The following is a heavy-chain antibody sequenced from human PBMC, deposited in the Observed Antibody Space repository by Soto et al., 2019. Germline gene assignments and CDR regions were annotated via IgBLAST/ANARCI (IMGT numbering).Heavy chain of an antibody. CDR3: AITKMTTMNWFDP. D-gene: IGHD2-21*02. CDR1: GYTFTSYG. CDR2: INPSGGST. Sequence: ASVKVACKASGYTFTSYGISWVRQAPGQGLEWMGIINPSGGSTSYAQKFQGRVTMTRDTSTSTVYMELSSLRSEDTAVYYCAITKMTTMNWFDPWGQATLVTLS. V-gene: IGHV1-46*01. J-gene: IGHJ5*02.